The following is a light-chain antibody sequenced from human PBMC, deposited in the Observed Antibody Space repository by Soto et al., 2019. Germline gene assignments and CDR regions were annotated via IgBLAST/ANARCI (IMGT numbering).Light chain of an antibody. Sequence: IQMTQSPSTLAASVGDRVTITCRASQLISSWLAWDQQKPGKAPKLLIYDASSLESGVPSRFSGSGSVTEFNLTISSLQPDDFATYYCQQYNSYSWTFGQGTKVEIK. CDR2: DAS. CDR3: QQYNSYSWT. J-gene: IGKJ1*01. CDR1: QLISSW. V-gene: IGKV1-5*01.